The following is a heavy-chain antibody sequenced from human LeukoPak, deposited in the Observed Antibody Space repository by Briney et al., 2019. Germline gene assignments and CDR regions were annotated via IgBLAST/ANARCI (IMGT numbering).Heavy chain of an antibody. Sequence: SETLSLTCVVSGGSISSTSYYWGWIRQPPGKGLEWIGSIYYSGSTYYNPSLKSRVTISVDTSKNQFSLKLSSVTAADTAVYFCARGPYSYDSSGAFDIWGQGTMVTVSS. J-gene: IGHJ3*02. V-gene: IGHV4-39*01. CDR1: GGSISSTSYY. D-gene: IGHD3-22*01. CDR3: ARGPYSYDSSGAFDI. CDR2: IYYSGST.